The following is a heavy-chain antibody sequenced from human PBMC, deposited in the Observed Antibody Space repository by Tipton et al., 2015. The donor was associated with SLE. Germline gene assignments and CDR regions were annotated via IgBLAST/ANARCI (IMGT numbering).Heavy chain of an antibody. J-gene: IGHJ4*02. Sequence: SLRLSCAASGFSFSSYWMSWVRQAPGKEPAWVAKIKPGGSEEYYVGSVKGRFTISRDNAKNSLYLQMNSLRAEDTAVYYCAREVAIAAASKYRGQGTLVTVSS. V-gene: IGHV3-7*01. D-gene: IGHD6-13*01. CDR3: AREVAIAAASKY. CDR2: IKPGGSEE. CDR1: GFSFSSYW.